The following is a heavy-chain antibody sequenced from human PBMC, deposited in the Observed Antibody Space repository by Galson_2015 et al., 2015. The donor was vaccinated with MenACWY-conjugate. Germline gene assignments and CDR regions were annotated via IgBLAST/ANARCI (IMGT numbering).Heavy chain of an antibody. D-gene: IGHD2-2*01. CDR2: IKQDGSEK. CDR3: ARDTGCSSTSCYYYFDY. CDR1: GFTFSSYW. V-gene: IGHV3-7*03. J-gene: IGHJ4*02. Sequence: SLRLSCAASGFTFSSYWMSWVRQAPGKGLEWVANIKQDGSEKYYVDSVKGRFTISRDNAKNSLYPQMNSLRAEDTAEYYCARDTGCSSTSCYYYFDYWGQGTLVTVSS.